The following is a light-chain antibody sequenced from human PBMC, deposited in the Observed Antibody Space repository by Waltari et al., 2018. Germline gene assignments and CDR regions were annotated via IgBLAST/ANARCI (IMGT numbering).Light chain of an antibody. V-gene: IGLV1-44*01. CDR3: GAWDDSLRGYV. J-gene: IGLJ1*01. Sequence: QSMLTQPPSASGTPGQRVTISCSGSSSNIGSHTVNWFQQFPGTAPRLLTYNNNRQPSGVPDRCSASLSGTSASLAISGLQSEDEADYYCGAWDDSLRGYVFGTGTMVTVL. CDR1: SSNIGSHT. CDR2: NNN.